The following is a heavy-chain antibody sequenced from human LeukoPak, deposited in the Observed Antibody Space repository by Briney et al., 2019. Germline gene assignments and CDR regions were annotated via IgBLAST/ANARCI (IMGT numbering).Heavy chain of an antibody. Sequence: GSLRLSCAASGFTFSNYAMSWVRQAPGKGLEWVSHISGDGSGTSYADSVKGRFTISRDNSKNTLYLQMNSLRVEDTAVYFCVKDFNLGYWGQGTLVTVSS. CDR2: ISGDGSGT. V-gene: IGHV3-23*01. J-gene: IGHJ4*02. CDR1: GFTFSNYA. CDR3: VKDFNLGY.